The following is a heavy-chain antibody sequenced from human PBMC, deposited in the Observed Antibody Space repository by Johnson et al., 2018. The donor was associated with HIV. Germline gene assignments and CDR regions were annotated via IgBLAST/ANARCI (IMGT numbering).Heavy chain of an antibody. D-gene: IGHD3-16*01. CDR2: ISNSGETV. CDR3: ARDLGGHAFDI. Sequence: QVQLVESGGGFVKPVGSLRLSCAASGFTFSDYYMSWIRQAPGTGLAWVSYISNSGETVFYADSVKGRFTISRDHSKNTLYLQLNSLRAEDMAVYYCARDLGGHAFDIWGQGTMVTVSS. V-gene: IGHV3-11*04. CDR1: GFTFSDYY. J-gene: IGHJ3*02.